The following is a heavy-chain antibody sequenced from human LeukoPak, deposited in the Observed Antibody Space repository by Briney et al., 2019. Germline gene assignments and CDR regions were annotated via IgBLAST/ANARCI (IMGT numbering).Heavy chain of an antibody. J-gene: IGHJ6*02. CDR2: ISYDGTTE. CDR3: ARYEMMYATTFHYHGMDV. D-gene: IGHD2-8*01. CDR1: GFTYTTYA. V-gene: IGHV3-30-3*01. Sequence: PGRSLRLSCAASGFTYTTYAMHWVRQAPGKGLEWVAAISYDGTTEYYADSEKGRFTISRDNSKNMLYLQMNSLRTEDTALYYCARYEMMYATTFHYHGMDVWGQGTTVTVSS.